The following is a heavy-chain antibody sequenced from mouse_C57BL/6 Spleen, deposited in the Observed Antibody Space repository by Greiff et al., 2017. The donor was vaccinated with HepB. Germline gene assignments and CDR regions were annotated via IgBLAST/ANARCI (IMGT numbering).Heavy chain of an antibody. CDR1: GYTFTSYW. CDR3: ARRDYYSNRDY. V-gene: IGHV1-61*01. J-gene: IGHJ2*01. Sequence: QVQLQQPGAELVRPGSSVKLSCKASGYTFTSYWMDWVKQRPGQGLEWIGNIYPSDSETHYNQKFKDKATLTVDKSSSTAYMQLSSLTSEDSAVYYCARRDYYSNRDYWGQGTTLTVSS. CDR2: IYPSDSET. D-gene: IGHD2-5*01.